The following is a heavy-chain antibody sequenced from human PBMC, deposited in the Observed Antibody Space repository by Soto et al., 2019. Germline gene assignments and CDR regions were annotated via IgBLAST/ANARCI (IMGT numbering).Heavy chain of an antibody. CDR2: ISSRIKTI. D-gene: IGHD6-13*01. Sequence: PWGSRRLSCATSGFTFSGYSMNWVRQAPGKGLEWLSYISSRIKTIYYADSVRGRFTVSRDNAENSLSLLMNSLRAEDTAVYYCAREDNLRARSCEYWGKGKLVIVSP. J-gene: IGHJ4*02. CDR3: AREDNLRARSCEY. CDR1: GFTFSGYS. V-gene: IGHV3-48*01.